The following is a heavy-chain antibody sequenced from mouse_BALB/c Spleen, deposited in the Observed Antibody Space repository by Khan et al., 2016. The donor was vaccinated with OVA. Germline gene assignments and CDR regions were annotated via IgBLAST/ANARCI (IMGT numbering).Heavy chain of an antibody. J-gene: IGHJ3*01. V-gene: IGHV5-6*01. D-gene: IGHD1-2*01. Sequence: DVQLVESGGDLVKPGGSLNLSCEASGFTFSSYGMSWLRQTPDKRLEWVATISNGGSYTYYPDSLKGRLTISRDNAKNTLYLQMSRLKSEDTAMYYCARHRFTTPTAWFAYWGQGTLVTVSA. CDR3: ARHRFTTPTAWFAY. CDR2: ISNGGSYT. CDR1: GFTFSSYG.